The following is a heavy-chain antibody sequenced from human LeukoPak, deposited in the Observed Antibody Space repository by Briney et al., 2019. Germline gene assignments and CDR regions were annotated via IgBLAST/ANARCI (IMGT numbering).Heavy chain of an antibody. J-gene: IGHJ4*02. D-gene: IGHD3-22*01. Sequence: KTSETLSLTCTVSGGSISSSSYYWGWIRQPPGKGLEWIGSIYYSGSTYYNPSLKSRVTISVDTSKNQFSLKLSSVTAADTAVYYCARHPYYDSNGSFDYWGQGTLVTVSS. CDR1: GGSISSSSYY. CDR3: ARHPYYDSNGSFDY. CDR2: IYYSGST. V-gene: IGHV4-39*01.